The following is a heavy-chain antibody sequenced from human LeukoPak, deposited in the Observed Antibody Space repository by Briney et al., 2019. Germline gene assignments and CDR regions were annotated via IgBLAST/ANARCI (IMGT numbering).Heavy chain of an antibody. CDR1: GYTFTSYD. J-gene: IGHJ4*02. CDR2: MNPNSGNT. CDR3: ATEASYYYDSSGYSSSFDY. Sequence: ASVKVSCKASGYTFTSYDINWVRQATGQGLEWMGWMNPNSGNTGYAQKFQGRVTMTRNTSISTAYMELSSLRSEDTAVYYCATEASYYYDSSGYSSSFDYWGQGTLVTVSS. V-gene: IGHV1-8*01. D-gene: IGHD3-22*01.